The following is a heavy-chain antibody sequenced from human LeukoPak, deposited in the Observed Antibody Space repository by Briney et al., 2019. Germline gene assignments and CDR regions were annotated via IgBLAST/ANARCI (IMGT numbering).Heavy chain of an antibody. Sequence: GGSLRLSCAASGFTFRSYGMHWVRQAPGKGLEWVAVISYDGSNKYYADSVKGRFTISRDNSKNTLYLQMNSLRAEDTAVYYCAKEVREPTEAYYFDYWGQGTLVTVSS. CDR2: ISYDGSNK. V-gene: IGHV3-30*18. CDR3: AKEVREPTEAYYFDY. D-gene: IGHD1-26*01. J-gene: IGHJ4*02. CDR1: GFTFRSYG.